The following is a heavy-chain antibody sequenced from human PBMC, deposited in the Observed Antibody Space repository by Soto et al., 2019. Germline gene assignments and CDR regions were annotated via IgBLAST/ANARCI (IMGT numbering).Heavy chain of an antibody. D-gene: IGHD1-26*01. CDR2: IYYSGST. V-gene: IGHV4-59*08. CDR3: ARQERSGVGKLNWFDP. J-gene: IGHJ5*02. Sequence: LSLTCTVSGGSISSYYWSWIRQPPGKGLEWIGYIYYSGSTNYNPSLKSRVTISVDTSKNQFSLKLNSVTAADTAVYYCARQERSGVGKLNWFDPWGQGTLVTVSS. CDR1: GGSISSYY.